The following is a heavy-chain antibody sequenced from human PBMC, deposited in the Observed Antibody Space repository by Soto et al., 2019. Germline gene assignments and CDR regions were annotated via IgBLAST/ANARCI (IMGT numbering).Heavy chain of an antibody. J-gene: IGHJ5*02. CDR1: GYTFATYD. D-gene: IGHD2-21*01. V-gene: IGHV1-8*01. Sequence: QVQLVQSGAEVKTPGASVKVSCKASGYTFATYDINWVRQAPGQGIEWMGWMNPNSGNTGYAQKFQGRLTMTRDTALCVAHIELSSRRNEDTAGYYCARSDGYNFNCRDAWGQGTLVTVSA. CDR2: MNPNSGNT. CDR3: ARSDGYNFNCRDA.